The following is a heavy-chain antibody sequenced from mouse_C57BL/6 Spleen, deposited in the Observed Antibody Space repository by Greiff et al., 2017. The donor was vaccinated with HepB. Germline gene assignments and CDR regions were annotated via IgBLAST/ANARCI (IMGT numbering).Heavy chain of an antibody. CDR3: ARSYYYVSSWDFDY. CDR1: GYTFTSYW. J-gene: IGHJ2*01. D-gene: IGHD1-1*01. Sequence: QVQLQQPGAELVKPGASVKMSCKASGYTFTSYWITWVKQRPGQGLEWIGDIYPGSGSTNYNEKFKSKATLTVDTSSSTAYMQLSSLTSEDSAVYYCARSYYYVSSWDFDYWGQGTTLTVSS. V-gene: IGHV1-55*01. CDR2: IYPGSGST.